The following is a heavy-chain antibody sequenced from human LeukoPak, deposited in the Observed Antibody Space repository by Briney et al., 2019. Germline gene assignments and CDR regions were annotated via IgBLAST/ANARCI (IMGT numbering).Heavy chain of an antibody. D-gene: IGHD1-1*01. V-gene: IGHV1-2*02. J-gene: IGHJ5*02. CDR1: GYTFTGYW. CDR2: INPNSGGT. Sequence: GASVKVSCKAFGYTFTGYWMHWVRQAPGQGPEWMGWINPNSGGTNYAQKFQGRVTMTRDTSISTAYMELSRLRSDDTAVYYCARVPLDENWFDPWGQGTLVTVSS. CDR3: ARVPLDENWFDP.